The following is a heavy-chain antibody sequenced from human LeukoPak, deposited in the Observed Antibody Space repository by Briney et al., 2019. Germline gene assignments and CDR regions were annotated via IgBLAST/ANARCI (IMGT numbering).Heavy chain of an antibody. CDR1: GGSFSSGSYY. D-gene: IGHD6-19*01. CDR2: ICYSGST. Sequence: SETLSLTCTVSGGSFSSGSYYWSWIRQPPGKGLEWIGYICYSGSTNYNPSLKSRVTISVDTSKNQFSLKLSSVTAADTAVYYCARGISSGWSRAVGYWGQGTLVTVSS. V-gene: IGHV4-61*01. J-gene: IGHJ4*02. CDR3: ARGISSGWSRAVGY.